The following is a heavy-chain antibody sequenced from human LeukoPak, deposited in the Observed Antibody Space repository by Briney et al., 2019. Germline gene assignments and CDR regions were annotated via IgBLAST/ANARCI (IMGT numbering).Heavy chain of an antibody. CDR1: GFTFSSYA. CDR2: ISGSGGST. CDR3: ATNSRRVYCSSTSCYTGPYYYYYYMDV. Sequence: GGSLRLSCAASGFTFSSYAMSWVRQAPGKGLEWVSAISGSGGSTYYADSVKGRFTISRDNSKNTLYLQMNSLRAEDTAVYYCATNSRRVYCSSTSCYTGPYYYYYYMDVWGKGTTVTVSS. J-gene: IGHJ6*03. V-gene: IGHV3-23*01. D-gene: IGHD2-2*02.